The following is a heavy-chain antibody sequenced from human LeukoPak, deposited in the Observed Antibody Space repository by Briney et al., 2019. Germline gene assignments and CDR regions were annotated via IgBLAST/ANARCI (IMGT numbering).Heavy chain of an antibody. CDR2: IKQDGSEK. CDR3: ARGGVFSTAAKFDY. Sequence: PGGSLRLSCAASGFTFSSYWMSWVRQAPGKGLEWVANIKQDGSEKYYVDSVKGRFTVSRDNAKNSLYLQMNSLRAEDTAVYYCARGGVFSTAAKFDYWGQGTLVTVSS. J-gene: IGHJ4*02. CDR1: GFTFSSYW. D-gene: IGHD3-10*01. V-gene: IGHV3-7*01.